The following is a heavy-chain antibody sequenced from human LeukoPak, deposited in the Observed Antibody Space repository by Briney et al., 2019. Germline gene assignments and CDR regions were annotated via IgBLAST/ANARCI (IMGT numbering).Heavy chain of an antibody. V-gene: IGHV3-23*01. CDR2: ISGSGGST. CDR3: AKDLRLYRYSSGSYYFDY. Sequence: GGSLRLSCAASGFTFSSYAMSWVRQAPGKGLEWVSAISGSGGSTYHTDSVKGRFTISRDNSKNTLYLQMNSLRAEDTAVYYCAKDLRLYRYSSGSYYFDYWGQGTLVTVSS. J-gene: IGHJ4*02. CDR1: GFTFSSYA. D-gene: IGHD3-22*01.